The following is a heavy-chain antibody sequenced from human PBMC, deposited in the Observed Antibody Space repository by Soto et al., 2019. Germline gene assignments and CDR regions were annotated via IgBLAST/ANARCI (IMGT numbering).Heavy chain of an antibody. CDR1: GFTFSNAW. Sequence: PGGSLRLSCAASGFTFSNAWMNWVRQAPGKGLEWVGRIKSKTDGGTTDYAAPVKGRFTISRDDSKNTLYLQMNSLKTEDTAVYYCTTIGVITFGGGTYYYYGMDVWGQGTTVTVSS. CDR3: TTIGVITFGGGTYYYYGMDV. V-gene: IGHV3-15*07. D-gene: IGHD3-16*01. J-gene: IGHJ6*01. CDR2: IKSKTDGGTT.